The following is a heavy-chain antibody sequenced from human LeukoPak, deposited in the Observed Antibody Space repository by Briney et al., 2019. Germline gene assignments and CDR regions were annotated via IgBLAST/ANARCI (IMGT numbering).Heavy chain of an antibody. Sequence: ASVKVSCKASGYTFTGYYMHWVRQAPGQGLEWMGWINPNSGGTNYAQKFQGRVTMTRDTSISTAYMELSRLRSDDTAVYYCARCSSTSCYTWALDYWGQGTLVTVSS. J-gene: IGHJ4*02. CDR3: ARCSSTSCYTWALDY. CDR1: GYTFTGYY. CDR2: INPNSGGT. V-gene: IGHV1-2*02. D-gene: IGHD2-2*02.